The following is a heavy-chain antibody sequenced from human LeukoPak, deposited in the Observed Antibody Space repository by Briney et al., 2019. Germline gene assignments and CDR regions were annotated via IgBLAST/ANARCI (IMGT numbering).Heavy chain of an antibody. CDR2: IIPIFGTA. V-gene: IGHV1-69*06. J-gene: IGHJ5*02. CDR3: ARAVPGYCSGGSCYNWFDP. Sequence: SVKVSCKASGGTFSSYAISWVRQAPGQGLERMGGIIPIFGTANYAQKFQGRVTITADKSTSTAYMELSSLRSEDTAVYYCARAVPGYCSGGSCYNWFDPWGQGTLVTVS. D-gene: IGHD2-15*01. CDR1: GGTFSSYA.